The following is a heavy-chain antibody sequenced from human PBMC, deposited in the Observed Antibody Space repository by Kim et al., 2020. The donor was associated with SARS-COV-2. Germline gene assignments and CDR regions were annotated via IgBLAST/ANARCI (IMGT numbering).Heavy chain of an antibody. V-gene: IGHV3-11*01. CDR2: ISASGLTK. Sequence: GGSLRLSCTASGFTYDDYSLAWIRQAPGMGLEWVSFISASGLTKFYADSVKSRFTISRDNSKKTVYLQMNNLRVEDTAVYYCARRFNDDSSVIDYWGQGTPVTV. CDR1: GFTYDDYS. J-gene: IGHJ4*02. CDR3: ARRFNDDSSVIDY. D-gene: IGHD3-16*01.